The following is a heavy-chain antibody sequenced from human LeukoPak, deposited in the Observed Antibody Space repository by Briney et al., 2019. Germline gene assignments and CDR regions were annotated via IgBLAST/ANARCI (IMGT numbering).Heavy chain of an antibody. J-gene: IGHJ4*02. CDR2: IYHSGST. Sequence: SETLSLTCTVSGYSISSGYYWGWIRQPPGKGLEWIGSIYHSGSTYYNPSLKSRVTISVDTSKNQFSLKLSSVTAADTAVYYCARVGSEQQLVRGGGGYFDYWGQGTLVTVSS. CDR1: GYSISSGYY. CDR3: ARVGSEQQLVRGGGGYFDY. D-gene: IGHD6-13*01. V-gene: IGHV4-38-2*02.